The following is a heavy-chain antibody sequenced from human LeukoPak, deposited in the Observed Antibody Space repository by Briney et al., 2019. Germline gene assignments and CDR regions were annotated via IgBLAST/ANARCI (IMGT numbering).Heavy chain of an antibody. CDR3: ARSSGWYHRGPDYYYYYMDV. Sequence: PGGSLRLSCAASGFIFNRHSMNCVRQAPGQGLEWVSSISSTSSYIYYADSVKSRFTISRDNAKNSLYLQMNSLRAEDTAVYYCARSSGWYHRGPDYYYYYMDVWGKGTTVTVS. D-gene: IGHD6-19*01. J-gene: IGHJ6*03. V-gene: IGHV3-21*01. CDR1: GFIFNRHS. CDR2: ISSTSSYI.